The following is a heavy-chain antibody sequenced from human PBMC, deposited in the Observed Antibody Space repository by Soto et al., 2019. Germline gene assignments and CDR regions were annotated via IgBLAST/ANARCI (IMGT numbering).Heavy chain of an antibody. CDR1: GFTFSSYS. J-gene: IGHJ6*02. V-gene: IGHV3-48*02. D-gene: IGHD5-18*01. Sequence: GGSLTLSCAASGFTFSSYSMNCVRQAPGKGLEWVSYISSSSSTIYYADSVNGRFTISRDNAKNSLYLQMNSLRDEDTAVYYCARDGGGYSYGLYYYYGMDVCGQGTTVTVSS. CDR2: ISSSSSTI. CDR3: ARDGGGYSYGLYYYYGMDV.